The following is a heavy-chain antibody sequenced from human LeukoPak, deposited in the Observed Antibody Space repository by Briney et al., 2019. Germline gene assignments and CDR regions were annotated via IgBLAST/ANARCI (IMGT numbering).Heavy chain of an antibody. J-gene: IGHJ5*02. CDR3: ARDEPEYSSSFPNWFDL. CDR1: GFTFSSYS. D-gene: IGHD6-6*01. CDR2: ISSSSSYI. V-gene: IGHV3-21*01. Sequence: PGGSLRLSCAASGFTFSSYSMNWVRRAPGKGLEWVSSISSSSSYIYYADSVKGRFTISRDNAKNSLYLQMNSLRAEDTAVCYCARDEPEYSSSFPNWFDLWGQGTRVTVSS.